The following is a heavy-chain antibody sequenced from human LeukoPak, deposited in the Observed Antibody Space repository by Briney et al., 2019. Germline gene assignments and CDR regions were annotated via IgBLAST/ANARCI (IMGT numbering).Heavy chain of an antibody. V-gene: IGHV3-7*01. CDR1: GFTFSSSW. CDR2: IKQDGSEK. Sequence: GGSLRLSCAASGFTFSSSWMSWVRQAPGKGLEWVADIKQDGSEKYYVDSVKGRFTISRDNAKNSLYLQMNSLRPEDTAVYYCAREWYYYDNSGYYGYWGQGTLVTVSS. CDR3: AREWYYYDNSGYYGY. J-gene: IGHJ4*02. D-gene: IGHD3-22*01.